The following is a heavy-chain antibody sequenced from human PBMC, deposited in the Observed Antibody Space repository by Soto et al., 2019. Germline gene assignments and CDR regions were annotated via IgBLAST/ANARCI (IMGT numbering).Heavy chain of an antibody. V-gene: IGHV4-39*01. J-gene: IGHJ5*02. CDR2: IYYSGST. CDR1: GGSVSSGSYY. D-gene: IGHD2-2*01. Sequence: SETLSLTCTVSGGSVSSGSYYWGWIRQPPGKGLEWIGSIYYSGSTYYNPSLKSRVTISVDTSKNQFSLKLSSVTAADTAVYYCARQKLGYCISTSCHRFDPWGQGTLVTVSS. CDR3: ARQKLGYCISTSCHRFDP.